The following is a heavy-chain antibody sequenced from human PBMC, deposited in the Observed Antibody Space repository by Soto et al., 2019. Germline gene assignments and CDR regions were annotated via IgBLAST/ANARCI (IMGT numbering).Heavy chain of an antibody. CDR3: ERDRGSGWYPDY. D-gene: IGHD6-19*01. CDR1: GYTFTSYA. CDR2: INAGNGNT. Sequence: ASVKVSCKASGYTFTSYAMHWVRQAPGQRLEWMGWINAGNGNTKYSQKFQGRVTITRDTSASTAYMELSSLRSEDTAVYYCERDRGSGWYPDYWGQGTLVLVSS. J-gene: IGHJ4*02. V-gene: IGHV1-3*01.